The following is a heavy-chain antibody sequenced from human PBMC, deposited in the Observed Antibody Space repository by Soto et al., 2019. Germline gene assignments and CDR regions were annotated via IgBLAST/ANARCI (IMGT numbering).Heavy chain of an antibody. CDR2: ISSSSGYI. Sequence: GESLKISCAASGFTFSSYGMSWVRQAPGKGLEWVSAISSSSGYIYYADSVKGRLTISRDNAKNSLYLQMNSLRAEDTAVYYCARAYSSGWYGYYYGMDVWGQGTTVTVSS. CDR1: GFTFSSYG. J-gene: IGHJ6*02. V-gene: IGHV3-21*01. CDR3: ARAYSSGWYGYYYGMDV. D-gene: IGHD6-19*01.